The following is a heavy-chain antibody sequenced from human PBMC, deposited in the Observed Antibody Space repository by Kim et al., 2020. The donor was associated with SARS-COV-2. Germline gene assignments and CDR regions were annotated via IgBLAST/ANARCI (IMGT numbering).Heavy chain of an antibody. D-gene: IGHD6-13*01. J-gene: IGHJ3*02. V-gene: IGHV1-18*01. CDR1: GYTFNNYG. CDR2: ISAYSGTT. CDR3: ATSNSSTRVTYAFDI. Sequence: ASVKVSCKASGYTFNNYGFYWVRQSPGQGLEGVGWISAYSGTTNYAQKFQGRVTMTTDTSTTTAYMDLRSLISDDTAVYYFATSNSSTRVTYAFDIWGQG.